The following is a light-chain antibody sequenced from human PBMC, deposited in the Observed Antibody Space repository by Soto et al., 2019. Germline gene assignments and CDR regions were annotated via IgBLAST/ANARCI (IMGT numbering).Light chain of an antibody. CDR1: QSVGSNY. CDR3: QQYGSSPQYS. V-gene: IGKV3-20*01. J-gene: IGKJ2*03. Sequence: EIVLTQSPGTLSLSPGERATLSCRASQSVGSNYLAWYQQIPGRAPRLLMYAASRRATGIPDRFSGSGSGTDFTLTISRLEPKDFAVYYCQQYGSSPQYSFGQGTKLEIK. CDR2: AAS.